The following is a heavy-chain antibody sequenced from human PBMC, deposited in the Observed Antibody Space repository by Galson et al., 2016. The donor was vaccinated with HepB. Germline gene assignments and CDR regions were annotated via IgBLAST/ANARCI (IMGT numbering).Heavy chain of an antibody. CDR1: GYTFTRYG. V-gene: IGHV1-18*04. D-gene: IGHD7-27*01. Sequence: SVKVSCKASGYTFTRYGISWVRQAPGQGLEWLGWISAYNGNTEYAQNVQGRVTMTTETYTSTAYMELWSLKSDDTAVYYCVRDINWGKRGLPDSRVDYWGQGTLVTVSS. J-gene: IGHJ4*02. CDR3: VRDINWGKRGLPDSRVDY. CDR2: ISAYNGNT.